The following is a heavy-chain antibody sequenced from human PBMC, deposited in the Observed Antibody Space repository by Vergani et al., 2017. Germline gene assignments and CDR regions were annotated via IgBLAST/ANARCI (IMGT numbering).Heavy chain of an antibody. CDR1: GYTFTSYY. D-gene: IGHD1-26*01. V-gene: IGHV1-46*03. Sequence: QVQLVQSGAEVKKPGASVKVSCKASGYTFTSYYMHWVRQAPGQGLEWMVIINPSGGSTSYAQKFQGRVTMTRDTSTSTVYMELSSLRSEDTAVYYCAMVYSGSYWPYYYYGMDVWGQGTTVTVSS. CDR2: INPSGGST. J-gene: IGHJ6*02. CDR3: AMVYSGSYWPYYYYGMDV.